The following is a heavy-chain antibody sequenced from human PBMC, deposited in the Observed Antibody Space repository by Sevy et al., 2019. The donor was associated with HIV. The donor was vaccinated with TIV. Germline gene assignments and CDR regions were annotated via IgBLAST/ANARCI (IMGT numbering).Heavy chain of an antibody. CDR2: IYYSGST. Sequence: SETLSLTCTVSGGSISSYYWSWIRQPPGKGLEWIGYIYYSGSTNYNPSLKSRVTISVDTSKNQFSLKLSSVTAADTAVYYCARVGGTSEWLRYQTYYYYGMDVWSQGTTVTVSS. D-gene: IGHD5-12*01. V-gene: IGHV4-59*12. J-gene: IGHJ6*02. CDR1: GGSISSYY. CDR3: ARVGGTSEWLRYQTYYYYGMDV.